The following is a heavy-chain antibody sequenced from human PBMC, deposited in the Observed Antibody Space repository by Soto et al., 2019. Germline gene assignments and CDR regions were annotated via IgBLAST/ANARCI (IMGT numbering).Heavy chain of an antibody. Sequence: TCTVSGGSISSYYWSWIRQPPGKGLEWIGYIYYSGSTYYNPSLESRVTISLYTSKNQFSLKLSSVTAADTAVYYCARAFQPGVVPVNWFDPWGQGTLVTVSS. V-gene: IGHV4-59*12. CDR1: GGSISSYY. CDR2: IYYSGST. J-gene: IGHJ5*02. CDR3: ARAFQPGVVPVNWFDP. D-gene: IGHD2-2*01.